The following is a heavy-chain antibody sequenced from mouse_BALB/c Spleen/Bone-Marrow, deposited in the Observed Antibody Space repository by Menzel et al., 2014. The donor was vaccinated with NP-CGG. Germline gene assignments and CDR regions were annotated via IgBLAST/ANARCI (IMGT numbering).Heavy chain of an antibody. J-gene: IGHJ2*01. D-gene: IGHD2-3*01. CDR1: GDSITSGY. Sequence: VQLKQSGPSLVKPSQTLSLTCSVTGDSITSGYWNWIRKFPGNKEEYIRKISYSGSTYYNPSLKSRISITRDTSKNQYYLQLISVTTEDTATYYCATYDGYCFDYWGQGTTLTVSS. CDR2: ISYSGST. V-gene: IGHV3-8*02. CDR3: ATYDGYCFDY.